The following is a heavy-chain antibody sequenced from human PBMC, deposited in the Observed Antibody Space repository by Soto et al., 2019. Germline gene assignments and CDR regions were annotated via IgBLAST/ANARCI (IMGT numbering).Heavy chain of an antibody. CDR2: MNPNSGNT. D-gene: IGHD3-10*01. CDR3: TRAYGAAPFDF. V-gene: IGHV1-8*02. J-gene: IGHJ5*01. Sequence: ASVKVSCKASGYTFNNYDIHWVRQAPGHGLEWMGWMNPNSGNTGYAQNFRGRVTMTQNTAIGTAYMELSSLRSDDTATYYCTRAYGAAPFDFWGQGTRVTASS. CDR1: GYTFNNYD.